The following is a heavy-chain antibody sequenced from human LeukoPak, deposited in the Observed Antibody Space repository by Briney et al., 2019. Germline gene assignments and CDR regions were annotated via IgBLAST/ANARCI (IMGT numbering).Heavy chain of an antibody. CDR3: ARGRGSSGWGYYYYMDV. Sequence: ASVKVSCKASGYTFTSYDINWVRQATGQGLEWMGWMNPNSGNTGYAQKFQGRVTMTRNTSISTAYMELSSLRSEDTAVYYCARGRGSSGWGYYYYMDVWGKGTTVTISS. J-gene: IGHJ6*03. D-gene: IGHD6-19*01. CDR2: MNPNSGNT. V-gene: IGHV1-8*01. CDR1: GYTFTSYD.